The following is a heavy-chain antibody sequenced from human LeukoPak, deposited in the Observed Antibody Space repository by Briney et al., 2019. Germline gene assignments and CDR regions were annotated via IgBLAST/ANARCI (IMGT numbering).Heavy chain of an antibody. CDR3: ARGGGSIRHSYYYYVDV. CDR1: GYTLTELS. CDR2: FDPEDGET. J-gene: IGHJ6*03. Sequence: ASVKVSCKVSGYTLTELSMHWVRQAPGKGLEWMGGFDPEDGETIYAQKFQGRVTMTEDTSTDTAYMELSSLRSEDTAVHYCARGGGSIRHSYYYYVDVWGKGTSVTVSS. D-gene: IGHD2-15*01. V-gene: IGHV1-24*01.